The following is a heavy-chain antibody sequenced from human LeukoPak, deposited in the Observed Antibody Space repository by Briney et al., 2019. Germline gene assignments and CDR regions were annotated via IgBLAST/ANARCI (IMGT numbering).Heavy chain of an antibody. Sequence: GGSLRLSCAASGFTVSSNYMSWVRQAPGKGLKWVSTITTGDGNTYYADSVKGRFTVSRDDSKNTLYLQMNSLRAEDTAVYYCAKDGGLWVSAHWGDSWGRGTLVTVSS. V-gene: IGHV3-23*01. CDR1: GFTVSSNY. CDR3: AKDGGLWVSAHWGDS. J-gene: IGHJ4*02. D-gene: IGHD7-27*01. CDR2: ITTGDGNT.